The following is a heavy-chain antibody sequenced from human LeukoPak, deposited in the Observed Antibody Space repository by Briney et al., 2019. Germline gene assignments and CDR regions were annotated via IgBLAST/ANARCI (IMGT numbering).Heavy chain of an antibody. J-gene: IGHJ4*02. CDR2: AYSSGDT. Sequence: SETLSLTCTVSGGSITSYYWIWIRQPAGKGLEWIGRAYSSGDTYYNPSLQSRVTMSVDTSKNQFSLKLSSVTAADTAVYYCARRGSSGSYFDYWGQGTLVTVSS. CDR1: GGSITSYY. CDR3: ARRGSSGSYFDY. D-gene: IGHD3-10*01. V-gene: IGHV4-4*07.